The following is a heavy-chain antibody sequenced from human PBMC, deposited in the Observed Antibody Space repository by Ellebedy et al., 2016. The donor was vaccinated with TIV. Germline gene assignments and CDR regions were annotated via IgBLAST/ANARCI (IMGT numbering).Heavy chain of an antibody. J-gene: IGHJ1*01. V-gene: IGHV3-23*01. D-gene: IGHD3-22*01. CDR1: GLTFSTYA. Sequence: GESLKISCAASGLTFSTYAMRWFRQAPGKGLEWVSALTTGGVTFYADSVRGRFTISRDNSKTTLFLQMYSLRAEDTAVYYCANTLRSMIPQRENFQRWGQGTLVTVSS. CDR3: ANTLRSMIPQRENFQR. CDR2: LTTGGVT.